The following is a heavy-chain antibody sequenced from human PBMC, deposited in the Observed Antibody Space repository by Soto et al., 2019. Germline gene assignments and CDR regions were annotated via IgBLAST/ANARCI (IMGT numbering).Heavy chain of an antibody. D-gene: IGHD3-22*01. CDR3: ARTDSSGYYFVY. J-gene: IGHJ4*02. V-gene: IGHV4-31*03. CDR2: IYSSGTT. CDR1: GDFISSGGYY. Sequence: QVQLQESGPGLVKPSQTLSLTCTVSGDFISSGGYYWSWIRQLPGKGLEWIGYIYSSGTTYYNPSLKSRITLSVDTSKNQFSLNLSSVTAADTAVYSCARTDSSGYYFVYWGQCTLVTVFS.